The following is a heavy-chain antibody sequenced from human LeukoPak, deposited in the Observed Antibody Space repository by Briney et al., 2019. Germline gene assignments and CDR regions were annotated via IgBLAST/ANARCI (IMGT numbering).Heavy chain of an antibody. D-gene: IGHD3-22*01. J-gene: IGHJ4*02. CDR1: GFTFSSYA. CDR2: ISYDGSNK. V-gene: IGHV3-30-3*01. Sequence: AGGSLRLSCAASGFTFSSYAMHWVRQAPGKGLEWVAVISYDGSNKYYADSVKGRFTISGDNSKNTLYLQMNSLRAEDTAVYYCASADSSGIPYYFDYWGQGTQVTVSS. CDR3: ASADSSGIPYYFDY.